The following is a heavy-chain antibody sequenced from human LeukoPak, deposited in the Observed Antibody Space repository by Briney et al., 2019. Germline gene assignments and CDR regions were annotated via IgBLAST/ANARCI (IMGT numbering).Heavy chain of an antibody. D-gene: IGHD5-24*01. V-gene: IGHV3-30*18. CDR3: AKDRGDGYNIFDY. Sequence: TGGSLRLSCAASGFTLSTYAMSWVRQAPGKGLEWVAVISYDGSNKYYADSVKGRFTISRDNSKNTLYLQMNSLRAEDTAVYYCAKDRGDGYNIFDYWGQGTLVTVSS. CDR2: ISYDGSNK. CDR1: GFTLSTYA. J-gene: IGHJ4*02.